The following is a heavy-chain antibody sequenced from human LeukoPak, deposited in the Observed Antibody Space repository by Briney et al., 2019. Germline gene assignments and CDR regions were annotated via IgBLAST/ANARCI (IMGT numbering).Heavy chain of an antibody. CDR2: INHSGST. V-gene: IGHV4-34*01. CDR1: GGSFSGYY. J-gene: IGHJ4*02. Sequence: PSETLSLTCAVYGGSFSGYYWSWIRQPPGKGLEWIGEINHSGSTNYNPSLKSRVTISVDTSKNQFSLKLSSVTAADTAVYYCARGRRYYYDSSVSPLGLRYWGQGTLVTVSS. CDR3: ARGRRYYYDSSVSPLGLRY. D-gene: IGHD3-22*01.